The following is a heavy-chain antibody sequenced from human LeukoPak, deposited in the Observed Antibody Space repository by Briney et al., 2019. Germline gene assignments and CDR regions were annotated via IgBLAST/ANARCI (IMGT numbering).Heavy chain of an antibody. CDR3: AGALGYSNTDY. Sequence: GGSVRLSCAVSGFTFSSYWMHWVRQAPGKGLVGVSRINSDGSYTNYAVSVKGRFTISRDNAKNTLYLQMNSLRAEDTAVYYCAGALGYSNTDYWGQGSLVTVS. CDR2: INSDGSYT. V-gene: IGHV3-74*01. D-gene: IGHD4-11*01. J-gene: IGHJ4*02. CDR1: GFTFSSYW.